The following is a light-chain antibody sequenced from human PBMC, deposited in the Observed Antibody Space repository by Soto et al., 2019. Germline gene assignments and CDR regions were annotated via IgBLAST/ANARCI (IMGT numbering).Light chain of an antibody. Sequence: EIVLMQSPGTLSLSPGEGATLSCRASQSVNSNYLAWYQQKPGQAPTVFIFDTSRRATAVPDRFSGSGSATDFTLTISRLEPVYFAVYYCQQYGSSQFSFGPGTTVNIK. CDR1: QSVNSNY. CDR3: QQYGSSQFS. V-gene: IGKV3-20*01. J-gene: IGKJ3*01. CDR2: DTS.